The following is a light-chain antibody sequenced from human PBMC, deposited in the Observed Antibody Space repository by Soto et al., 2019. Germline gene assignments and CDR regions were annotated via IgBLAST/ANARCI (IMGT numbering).Light chain of an antibody. Sequence: DIQMTQSPSSLSASVGDRVTITCQASQDISNYLNWYQQKPAKPPMLLIYDASNLEKRVPSRFSGSGSGADFTFNISSLQPEDLAIYYCQQYDTLPLTFGGGTKVEIK. J-gene: IGKJ4*01. V-gene: IGKV1-33*01. CDR3: QQYDTLPLT. CDR1: QDISNY. CDR2: DAS.